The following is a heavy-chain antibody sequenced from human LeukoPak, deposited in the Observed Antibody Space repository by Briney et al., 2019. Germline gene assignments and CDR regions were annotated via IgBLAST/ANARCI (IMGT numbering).Heavy chain of an antibody. J-gene: IGHJ6*03. CDR2: VNHSGRT. CDR1: GRSFSGYY. Sequence: PSETLSLTCAVYGRSFSGYYWSWVRQPPGKGLEWMGEVNHSGRTSYNPSLKSRVTIPADTSKNQFSLRMTSLTAADTAVYYCARGIRGVIITTNYYNMDVWGPGTTVTVSS. D-gene: IGHD3-10*01. V-gene: IGHV4-34*01. CDR3: ARGIRGVIITTNYYNMDV.